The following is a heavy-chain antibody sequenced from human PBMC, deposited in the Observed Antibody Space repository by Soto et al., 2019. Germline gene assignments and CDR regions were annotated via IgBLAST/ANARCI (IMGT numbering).Heavy chain of an antibody. V-gene: IGHV3-66*01. J-gene: IGHJ3*02. Sequence: EVQLVESGGGLVQPGGSLRLSCAASGFTVSSNYMSWVRQAPGKGLEWVSVIYSGGSTYYADSVKGRFTISRDNSKNTLYLQMNSLRAEDTAVYYCARGGTSYPWLVPWAFDIWGQGTMVTVSS. D-gene: IGHD6-19*01. CDR3: ARGGTSYPWLVPWAFDI. CDR1: GFTVSSNY. CDR2: IYSGGST.